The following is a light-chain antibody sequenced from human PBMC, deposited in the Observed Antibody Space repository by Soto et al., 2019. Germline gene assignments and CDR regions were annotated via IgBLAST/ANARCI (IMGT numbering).Light chain of an antibody. J-gene: IGLJ2*01. CDR2: EVS. Sequence: QSVLTQPASVSGSPGQSITISCTGTSSDIGAYNYVSWYQHHPGKAPKLMIYEVSYRPSGVSHRFAGSKSGNTASLTISGLQAEDEAAYYCTSYTSTSTVVFGGGTKVTVL. CDR1: SSDIGAYNY. CDR3: TSYTSTSTVV. V-gene: IGLV2-14*01.